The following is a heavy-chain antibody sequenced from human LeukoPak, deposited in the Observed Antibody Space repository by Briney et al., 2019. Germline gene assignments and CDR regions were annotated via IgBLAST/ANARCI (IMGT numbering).Heavy chain of an antibody. CDR2: ISSSGSMI. J-gene: IGHJ4*02. CDR1: GFTFSSFE. D-gene: IGHD3-16*01. V-gene: IGHV3-48*03. Sequence: PWGSLRLSCAASGFTFSSFEMNWVRQAPGKGLEWVSYISSSGSMIYYADSVKGRFTISRDNAKNSLYLQMNSLRAEDTAFYYCARVRGFMDCWGQGTLVTVSS. CDR3: ARVRGFMDC.